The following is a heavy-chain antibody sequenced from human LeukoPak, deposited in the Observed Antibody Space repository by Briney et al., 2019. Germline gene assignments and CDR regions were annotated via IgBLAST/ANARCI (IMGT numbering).Heavy chain of an antibody. CDR1: GGSINSYY. J-gene: IGHJ4*02. Sequence: SETLSLTCTVSGGSINSYYWSWIRQPPGKGLECIGHIYYNGSTYYKPSLESRVTISVDTAKNQISLKLSSVTAADTAVYYCASGRVGATDYWGQGTLVTVSS. D-gene: IGHD1-26*01. CDR2: IYYNGST. V-gene: IGHV4-59*08. CDR3: ASGRVGATDY.